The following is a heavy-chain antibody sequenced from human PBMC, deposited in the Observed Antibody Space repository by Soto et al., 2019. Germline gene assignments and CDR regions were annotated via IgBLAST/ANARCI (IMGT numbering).Heavy chain of an antibody. D-gene: IGHD1-26*01. V-gene: IGHV4-61*08. Sequence: SETLSLTCSVSGDPVSSGAYYWSWIRQPPGKGLEWIGYVYYSGSTSYNPSLETGVTISVDTSKNQFSLKLTSVTPADTAIYYCARVKRSTSRLDPWGQGTLVT. J-gene: IGHJ5*02. CDR1: GDPVSSGAYY. CDR2: VYYSGST. CDR3: ARVKRSTSRLDP.